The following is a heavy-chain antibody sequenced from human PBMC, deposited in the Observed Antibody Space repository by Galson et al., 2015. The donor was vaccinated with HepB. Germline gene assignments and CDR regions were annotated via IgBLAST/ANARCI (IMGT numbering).Heavy chain of an antibody. CDR3: ARTSWGSSFDF. CDR2: INTNTGDP. J-gene: IGHJ4*02. CDR1: GYSFSNYA. V-gene: IGHV7-4-1*02. D-gene: IGHD3-16*01. Sequence: SCKAFGYSFSNYALNWVRQAPGQGLEWMGGINTNTGDPTYAQDFTGRFVFSLDTSVTTTYLQINNLKPEDTAVYYCARTSWGSSFDFWGQGTPVIVSS.